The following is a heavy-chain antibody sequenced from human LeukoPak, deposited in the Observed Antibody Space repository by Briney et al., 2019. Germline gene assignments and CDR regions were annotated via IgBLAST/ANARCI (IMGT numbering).Heavy chain of an antibody. D-gene: IGHD3-9*01. CDR2: ISSSSTI. CDR3: ARDTPRYFDWLLPGPY. V-gene: IGHV3-11*01. CDR1: GFTFSDYY. Sequence: GGSLRLSCAASGFTFSDYYMSWIRQAQGKGLEWVSYISSSSTIYYADSVKGRFTISRDNAKNSLYLQMNSLRAEDTAVYYCARDTPRYFDWLLPGPYWGQGTLVSVSS. J-gene: IGHJ4*02.